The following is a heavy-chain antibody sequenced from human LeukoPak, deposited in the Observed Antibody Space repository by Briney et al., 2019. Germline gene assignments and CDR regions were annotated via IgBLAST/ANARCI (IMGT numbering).Heavy chain of an antibody. J-gene: IGHJ4*02. CDR2: ITTSTGKP. Sequence: ASVKVSCKASGYAFTVYSINWLRQAPGQGLEWMGWITTSTGKPTYAQGFTGRFVFSLDTSVSTTYLHINSLKAEDTAVYYCARDASMINFDYWGQGSLVTVSS. CDR1: GYAFTVYS. V-gene: IGHV7-4-1*02. D-gene: IGHD3-16*01. CDR3: ARDASMINFDY.